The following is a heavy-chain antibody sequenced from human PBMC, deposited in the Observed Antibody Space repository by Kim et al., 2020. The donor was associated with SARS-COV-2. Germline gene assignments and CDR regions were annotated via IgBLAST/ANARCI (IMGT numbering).Heavy chain of an antibody. J-gene: IGHJ6*02. CDR2: INAGNGNT. D-gene: IGHD6-19*01. Sequence: ASVKVSCKASGYTFTSYAMHWVRQAPGQRLEWMGWINAGNGNTKYSQKFQGRVTITRDTSASTAYMELSSLRSEDTAVYYCARGYLDSSGSRPWHVEVDYYYYGMDVWGQGTTVTVSS. V-gene: IGHV1-3*01. CDR3: ARGYLDSSGSRPWHVEVDYYYYGMDV. CDR1: GYTFTSYA.